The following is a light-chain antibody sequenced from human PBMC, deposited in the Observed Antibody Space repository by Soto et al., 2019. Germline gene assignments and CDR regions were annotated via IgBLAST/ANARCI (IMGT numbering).Light chain of an antibody. Sequence: DIQMTQSPSSVSASVVDSVTIACLASQGVSDWVAWYQQKPGEAPKLLIYGSSSLLSGVPSRFSGTRSGTDFTLTISSLQPEDFATYYCQQANSYPWTFGQGTKVDI. J-gene: IGKJ1*01. CDR3: QQANSYPWT. V-gene: IGKV1-12*01. CDR2: GSS. CDR1: QGVSDW.